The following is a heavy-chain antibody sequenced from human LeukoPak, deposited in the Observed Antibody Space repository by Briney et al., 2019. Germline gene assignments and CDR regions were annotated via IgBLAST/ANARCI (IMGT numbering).Heavy chain of an antibody. CDR3: GGGEDWGTFDY. CDR2: INHSGST. J-gene: IGHJ4*02. Sequence: SETLSLTCAVYGGSFSGYYWSWIRQPLGKGLEWIGEINHSGSTNYNPSLKCRVTISVDTSKNQFSLKLSSVTAADTAVYYCGGGEDWGTFDYWGQGTLVTVSS. CDR1: GGSFSGYY. V-gene: IGHV4-34*01. D-gene: IGHD7-27*01.